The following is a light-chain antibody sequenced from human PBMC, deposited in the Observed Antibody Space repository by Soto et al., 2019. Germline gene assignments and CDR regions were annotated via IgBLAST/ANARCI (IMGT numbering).Light chain of an antibody. CDR1: SSDVGGYNY. V-gene: IGLV2-14*01. J-gene: IGLJ2*01. Sequence: QSASVSGSPGQSITISCTGTSSDVGGYNYVSWYQQHPGKAPKLMIYEVSNRPSGVSNRFSGSKSGNTASLTISGLQAEDEADYYCSSYTSSSKVVFGGGTKLTVL. CDR3: SSYTSSSKVV. CDR2: EVS.